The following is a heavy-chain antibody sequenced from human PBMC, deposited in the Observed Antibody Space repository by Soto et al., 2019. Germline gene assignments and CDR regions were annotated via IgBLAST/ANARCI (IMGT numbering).Heavy chain of an antibody. CDR2: ISSGGSTK. V-gene: IGHV3-48*02. CDR3: ARDGARFRAFDI. J-gene: IGHJ3*02. Sequence: ESGGGLVQPGGSLRLSCAASGFTFSSYSMNWVRQAPGKGLEWVSYISSGGSTKYYADSVKGRFTISRDNAKNSLYLQMNGLRDEDTAVYYCARDGARFRAFDIWGQGTMVTVSS. D-gene: IGHD1-26*01. CDR1: GFTFSSYS.